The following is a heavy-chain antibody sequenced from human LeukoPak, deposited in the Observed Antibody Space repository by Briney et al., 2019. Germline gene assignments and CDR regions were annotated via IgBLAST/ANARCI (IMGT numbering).Heavy chain of an antibody. V-gene: IGHV1-2*02. J-gene: IGHJ4*02. D-gene: IGHD1-14*01. CDR1: GYTFTGSH. Sequence: GASVKVSCKASGYTFTGSHMHWVRQAPGQGLEWMGSIDPKSGGTNSARMFQGRVTLTRDTSISTAYMELSSLTSDDTAVYYCARDLYKTTCGDYWGQGTLVTVSS. CDR3: ARDLYKTTCGDY. CDR2: IDPKSGGT.